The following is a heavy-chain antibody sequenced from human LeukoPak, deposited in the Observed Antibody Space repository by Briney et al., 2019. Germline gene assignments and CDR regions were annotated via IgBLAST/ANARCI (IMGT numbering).Heavy chain of an antibody. J-gene: IGHJ4*02. Sequence: PSETLSLTCTVSVGSISSSSYYWGWIRPPPGKGLEWIGSIYYSGSTYYNPSLKSRVTISVDTSKNHFSLKLSSVTAAATAVNYCARRFVSAPFHFDYWGQGTLVTVSS. D-gene: IGHD3-16*01. V-gene: IGHV4-39*02. CDR2: IYYSGST. CDR3: ARRFVSAPFHFDY. CDR1: VGSISSSSYY.